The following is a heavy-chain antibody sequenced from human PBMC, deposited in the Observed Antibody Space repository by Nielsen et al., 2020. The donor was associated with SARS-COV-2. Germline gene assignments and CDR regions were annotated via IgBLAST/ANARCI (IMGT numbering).Heavy chain of an antibody. CDR2: IYHSGST. CDR3: ARNPAADYYYMDV. CDR1: GGSISSGGYS. Sequence: SETLSLTCAVSGGSISSGGYSWSWIRQPPGKGLEWIGYIYHSGSTYYNPSLKSRVTISVDRSKNQFSLKLSSVTAADTAVYYCARNPAADYYYMDVWGKGTTVTVSS. D-gene: IGHD2-2*01. V-gene: IGHV4-30-2*01. J-gene: IGHJ6*03.